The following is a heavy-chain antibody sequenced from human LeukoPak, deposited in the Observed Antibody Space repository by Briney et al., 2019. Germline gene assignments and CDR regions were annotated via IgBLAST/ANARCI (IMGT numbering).Heavy chain of an antibody. CDR1: GGTFSSYA. CDR2: IIPIFGTA. J-gene: IGHJ4*02. V-gene: IGHV1-69*01. CDR3: ARAVNYYDSSGYYGGGSYYFDY. D-gene: IGHD3-22*01. Sequence: GSSVKVSCKASGGTFSSYAISWVRQAPGQGLEWMGGIIPIFGTANYAQKFQGRVTITADESTSTAYMELSSLRSEDTAVYYCARAVNYYDSSGYYGGGSYYFDYWGQGTLVTVSS.